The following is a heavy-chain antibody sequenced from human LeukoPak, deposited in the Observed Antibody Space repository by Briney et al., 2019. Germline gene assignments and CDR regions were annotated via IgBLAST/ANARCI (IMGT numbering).Heavy chain of an antibody. D-gene: IGHD6-19*01. CDR1: GYTFTGYY. V-gene: IGHV1-2*02. CDR2: INPNSGGT. CDR3: AREGYSSGWSYAY. J-gene: IGHJ4*02. Sequence: ASVKVSCKASGYTFTGYYMHWVRQAPGQGLEWMGWINPNSGGTNYAQKFQGRVTMTRDTSISTAYMELSRLRSDDTAVYYCAREGYSSGWSYAYWGQGTLVTVSS.